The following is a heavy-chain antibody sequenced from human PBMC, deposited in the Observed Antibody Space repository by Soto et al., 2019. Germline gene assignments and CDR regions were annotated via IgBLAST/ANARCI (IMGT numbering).Heavy chain of an antibody. CDR3: ARLHAEGGFGELVDGMDV. CDR1: GGSISSSSYY. J-gene: IGHJ6*02. CDR2: IYYSGST. D-gene: IGHD3-10*01. V-gene: IGHV4-39*01. Sequence: QLQLQESGPGLVKPSETLSLTCTVSGGSISSSSYYWGWIRQPPGKGLEWIGSIYYSGSTYYNPSLKSRVTISVDTSKNQFSLKLSSVTAADTAVYYCARLHAEGGFGELVDGMDVWGQGTTVTVSS.